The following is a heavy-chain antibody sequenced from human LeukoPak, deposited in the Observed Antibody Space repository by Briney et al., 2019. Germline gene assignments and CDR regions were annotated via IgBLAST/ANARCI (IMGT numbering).Heavy chain of an antibody. V-gene: IGHV4-34*01. J-gene: IGHJ4*02. Sequence: SETLSLTCAVYGVSFSGYYWSWIRQPPGKGLEWIGEINHSGSTNYNPSLKSRVTISVDTSKNQFSLKLSSVTAADTAVYYCAETAAGVDYWGPGTLVTVSS. CDR3: AETAAGVDY. CDR1: GVSFSGYY. D-gene: IGHD6-13*01. CDR2: INHSGST.